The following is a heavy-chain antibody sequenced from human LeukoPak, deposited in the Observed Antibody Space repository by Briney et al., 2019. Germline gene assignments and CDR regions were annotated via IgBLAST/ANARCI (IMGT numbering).Heavy chain of an antibody. J-gene: IGHJ4*02. CDR3: AKLPQLRYFDWLIDY. Sequence: PGGSLRLSCAASGFTSSSYAMSWVRQAPGKGLEWVSAISGSGGSTYYADSVKGRFTISRDNSKNTLYLQMNSLRAEDTAVYYCAKLPQLRYFDWLIDYWGQGTLVTVSS. CDR2: ISGSGGST. CDR1: GFTSSSYA. V-gene: IGHV3-23*01. D-gene: IGHD3-9*01.